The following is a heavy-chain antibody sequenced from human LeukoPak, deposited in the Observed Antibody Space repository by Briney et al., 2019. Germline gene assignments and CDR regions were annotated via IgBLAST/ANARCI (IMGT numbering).Heavy chain of an antibody. Sequence: PSETLSLTCAVSGYSISSGYYWGWVRQPPGKRLEWSGSIYHGGNTIYNPSLKSRVTMSVDTSKNQFSLSLSSVTAADTAVYHCAFHVERTMAANNYFDPWGQGILVTVSS. V-gene: IGHV4-38-2*01. J-gene: IGHJ5*02. CDR2: IYHGGNT. CDR3: AFHVERTMAANNYFDP. D-gene: IGHD5-18*01. CDR1: GYSISSGYY.